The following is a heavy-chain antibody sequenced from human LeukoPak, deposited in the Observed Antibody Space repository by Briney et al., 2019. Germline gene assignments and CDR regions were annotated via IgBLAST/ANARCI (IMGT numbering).Heavy chain of an antibody. D-gene: IGHD4-11*01. J-gene: IGHJ1*01. CDR1: GFSFSAYE. CDR2: ITGTGSTI. Sequence: PGGSLRLSCAASGFSFSAYEMNWVRQAPGKGLEWVAYITGTGSTIYYADSVRGRFTIARDNAKNSLFLQMNSLRAEDTAVYYCARGATDYNGYGGDWGQGTLVTVSS. V-gene: IGHV3-48*03. CDR3: ARGATDYNGYGGD.